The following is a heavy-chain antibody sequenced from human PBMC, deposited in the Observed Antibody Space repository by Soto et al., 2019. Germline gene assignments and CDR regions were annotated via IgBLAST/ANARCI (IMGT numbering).Heavy chain of an antibody. J-gene: IGHJ4*02. Sequence: EVQLLESGGGLVQPGGSLRLSCAASGFTFSSYVMSWVRQAPGKGLEWVSSISGSGDSTYYADFVKGRFTISRDTSKNTIYLQMNSLRAEDTAIYYCAKGAGSSGGYYFDSWGQGALVTVSS. CDR2: ISGSGDST. D-gene: IGHD6-19*01. V-gene: IGHV3-23*01. CDR3: AKGAGSSGGYYFDS. CDR1: GFTFSSYV.